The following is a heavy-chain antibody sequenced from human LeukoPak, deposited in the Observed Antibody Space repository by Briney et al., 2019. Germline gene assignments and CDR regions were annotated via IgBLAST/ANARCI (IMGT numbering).Heavy chain of an antibody. CDR3: ARGGGFDAFDI. J-gene: IGHJ3*02. D-gene: IGHD4-23*01. Sequence: SETLSLTCAVYGGSFSGYYWSWIRQPPGKGLEWIGEINHSGSTNYNPFLKSRVTISVDTSKNQFSLKLSSVTAADTAVYYCARGGGFDAFDIWGQGTMVTVSS. CDR1: GGSFSGYY. CDR2: INHSGST. V-gene: IGHV4-34*01.